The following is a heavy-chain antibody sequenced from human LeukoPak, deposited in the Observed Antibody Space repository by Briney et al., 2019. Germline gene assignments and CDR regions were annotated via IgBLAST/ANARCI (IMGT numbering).Heavy chain of an antibody. CDR2: INNSGST. J-gene: IGHJ4*02. V-gene: IGHV4-34*01. D-gene: IGHD5-24*01. CDR3: ARARREMVDY. Sequence: SETLSLTCAVYGGSFSGHYWSWIRQPPGKGLEWIGEINNSGSTNYNPSLKSRVTISVDTSKNQFSLKLNSVTAADTSVYYCARARREMVDYWGQGTLVTVSS. CDR1: GGSFSGHY.